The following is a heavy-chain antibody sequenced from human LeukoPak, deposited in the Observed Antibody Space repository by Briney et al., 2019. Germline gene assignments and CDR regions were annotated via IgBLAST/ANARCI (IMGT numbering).Heavy chain of an antibody. J-gene: IGHJ4*02. CDR1: GGTFSSYA. V-gene: IGHV1-69*13. D-gene: IGHD5-18*01. Sequence: SVKVSCKDSGGTFSSYAISWVRQAPGQGLEWMGGIIPIFGTANYAQKFQGRVTITADESTSTAYMELSSLRSEDTAVYYCAFSPRGYSYGLFDYWGQGTLVTVSS. CDR2: IIPIFGTA. CDR3: AFSPRGYSYGLFDY.